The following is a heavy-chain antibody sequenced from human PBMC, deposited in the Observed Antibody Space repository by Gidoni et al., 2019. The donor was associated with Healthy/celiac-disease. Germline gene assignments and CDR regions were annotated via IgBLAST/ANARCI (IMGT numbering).Heavy chain of an antibody. CDR1: GGSLSSGDYY. D-gene: IGHD3-10*01. V-gene: IGHV4-30-4*01. J-gene: IGHJ4*02. Sequence: QVQLQESGPGLVKPSQTLSLTCTVAGGSLSSGDYYWRWIRPPPGKGLEWIGYIYYSGSTYYNPSLKSRVTISVDTSKNQFSLKLSSVTAADTAVYYCAREGYGSGSYYEVGGYWGQGTLVTVSS. CDR2: IYYSGST. CDR3: AREGYGSGSYYEVGGY.